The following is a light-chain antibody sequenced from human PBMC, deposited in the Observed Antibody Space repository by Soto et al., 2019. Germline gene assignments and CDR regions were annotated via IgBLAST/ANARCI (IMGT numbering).Light chain of an antibody. CDR3: QHYNSYLYT. CDR2: KAS. J-gene: IGKJ2*01. V-gene: IGKV1-5*03. Sequence: DIQMTHSPSTLSASVGDRVTITCRASQSISSWLAWYQQKPGKAPKLLIYKASTLESGVPSRFSGSGSGTEFTLTISSLQPDDFATYYCQHYNSYLYTFGQGTK. CDR1: QSISSW.